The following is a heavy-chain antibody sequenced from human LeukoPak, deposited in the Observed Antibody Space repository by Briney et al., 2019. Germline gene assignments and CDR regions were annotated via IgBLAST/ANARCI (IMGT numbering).Heavy chain of an antibody. D-gene: IGHD4-11*01. V-gene: IGHV3-30*04. CDR1: GFTFSSYA. CDR2: ISYDGSNK. J-gene: IGHJ5*02. Sequence: GGSLRLSCAASGFTFSSYAMHWVRQAPGKGLEWVAVISYDGSNKYYADSVKGRFTISRDNSKDTLYLQMNSLRAEDTAVYYCARDQTVTTLNWFDPWGQGTLVTVSS. CDR3: ARDQTVTTLNWFDP.